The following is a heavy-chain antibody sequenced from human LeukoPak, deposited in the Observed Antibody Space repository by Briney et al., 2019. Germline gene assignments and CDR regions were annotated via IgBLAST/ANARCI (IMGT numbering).Heavy chain of an antibody. CDR2: ISTTSRCI. CDR1: GFTFSTYD. Sequence: GGSLRLSCAASGFTFSTYDMNWVRQAPGKGLEWVSSISTTSRCIYYADLVRGRFTISRDNARNSLYLQMNSLRAEDTALYYCARMHCTGGGGCSIRMGASHIWGQGTMVTVSS. D-gene: IGHD2-8*02. V-gene: IGHV3-21*01. J-gene: IGHJ3*02. CDR3: ARMHCTGGGGCSIRMGASHI.